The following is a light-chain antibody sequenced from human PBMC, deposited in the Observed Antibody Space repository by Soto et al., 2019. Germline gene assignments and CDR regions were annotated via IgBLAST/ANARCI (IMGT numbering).Light chain of an antibody. V-gene: IGKV1-12*01. CDR1: QGISSY. J-gene: IGKJ1*01. CDR2: AAS. Sequence: DIQMTQSPSSVSASVGDRVTITCRASQGISSYLAWYQQKPGKAPNLLIYAASSLQSGVPSRFSGSGSGTDFTLTISSLQPADYATYYCQQAYSFPRTFGQGTKVEI. CDR3: QQAYSFPRT.